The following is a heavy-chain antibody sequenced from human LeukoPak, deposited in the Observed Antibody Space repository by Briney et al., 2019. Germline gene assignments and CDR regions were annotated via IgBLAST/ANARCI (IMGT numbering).Heavy chain of an antibody. CDR2: INHSGST. V-gene: IGHV4-34*01. D-gene: IGHD3-10*01. CDR1: GDSINSYY. J-gene: IGHJ4*02. Sequence: PSETLSLTCTVSGDSINSYYWSWIRQPPGKGLEWIGEINHSGSTNYNPSLKSRVTISVDTSKNQFSLKLSSVTAADTAVYYCARTITMVRGVIHFDYWGQGTLVTVSS. CDR3: ARTITMVRGVIHFDY.